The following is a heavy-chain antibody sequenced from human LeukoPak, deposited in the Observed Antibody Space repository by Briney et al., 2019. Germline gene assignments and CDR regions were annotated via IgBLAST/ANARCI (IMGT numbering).Heavy chain of an antibody. CDR1: GFTFSSYW. Sequence: GGSLRLSCAASGFTFSSYWMSWVRQAPGKGLEWVANIKQDGSEKYYVDSVKGRFTISRDNAKNSLYLQMNSPRAEDTAVYYCARGGCSGGSCYPYYYYYYGMDVWGQGTTVTVSS. CDR3: ARGGCSGGSCYPYYYYYYGMDV. D-gene: IGHD2-15*01. V-gene: IGHV3-7*01. CDR2: IKQDGSEK. J-gene: IGHJ6*02.